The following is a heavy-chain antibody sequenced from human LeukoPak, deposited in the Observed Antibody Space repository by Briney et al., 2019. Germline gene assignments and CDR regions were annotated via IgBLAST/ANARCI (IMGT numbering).Heavy chain of an antibody. D-gene: IGHD1-1*01. CDR3: ARGQLVLSD. V-gene: IGHV3-30*14. CDR2: ISYDGSNK. Sequence: GGSLRLPCAASGFTFSSYAMHWVRQAPGKGLEWVAVISYDGSNKYYADSVKGRFTISRDNSKNTLYLQMNSLRAEDTAVYYCARGQLVLSDWGQGTLVTVSS. J-gene: IGHJ4*02. CDR1: GFTFSSYA.